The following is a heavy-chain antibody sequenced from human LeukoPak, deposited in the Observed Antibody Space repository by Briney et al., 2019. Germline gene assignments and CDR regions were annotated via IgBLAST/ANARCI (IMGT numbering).Heavy chain of an antibody. CDR2: IKSKTDGGTT. V-gene: IGHV3-15*07. CDR3: AKSSNIGYCSSTSCYGVDY. CDR1: GFTFSNAW. J-gene: IGHJ4*02. Sequence: PGGSLRLSCAASGFTFSNAWMNWVRQAPGKGLEWVGRIKSKTDGGTTDYAAPVKGRFTISRDDSKNTLYLQMNSLRAEDTAVYYCAKSSNIGYCSSTSCYGVDYWGQGTLVTVSS. D-gene: IGHD2-2*01.